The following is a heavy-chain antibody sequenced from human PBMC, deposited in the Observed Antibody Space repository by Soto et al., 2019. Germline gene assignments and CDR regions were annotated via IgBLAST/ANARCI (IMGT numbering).Heavy chain of an antibody. V-gene: IGHV3-23*01. CDR2: ISGSGGST. J-gene: IGHJ4*02. D-gene: IGHD2-8*01. Sequence: GGSLRLSCAASGFTFSSYAMSWFRQAPGKGLEWVSAISGSGGSTYYADSVKGRFTISRDNSKNTLYLQMNSLRAEDTAVYYCAKDYCTNGVCYIFDYWGQGTLVTVSS. CDR3: AKDYCTNGVCYIFDY. CDR1: GFTFSSYA.